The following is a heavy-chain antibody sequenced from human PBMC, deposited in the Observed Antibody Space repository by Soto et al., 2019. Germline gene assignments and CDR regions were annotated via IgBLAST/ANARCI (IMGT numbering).Heavy chain of an antibody. CDR3: ARGTPRDAFDI. CDR1: GFTFSDYY. V-gene: IGHV3-11*01. J-gene: IGHJ3*02. D-gene: IGHD2-2*01. Sequence: WGSLRLSCAASGFTFSDYYIIWIRQAPGKGLEWVSYISSSGSTIYYADSVKGRFTISRDNAKNSLYLQMNSLRAEDTAVYYCARGTPRDAFDIWGQGTMVTVS. CDR2: ISSSGSTI.